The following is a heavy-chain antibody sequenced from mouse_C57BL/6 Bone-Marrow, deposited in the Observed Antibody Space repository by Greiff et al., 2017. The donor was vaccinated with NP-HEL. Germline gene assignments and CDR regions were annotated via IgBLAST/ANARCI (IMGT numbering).Heavy chain of an antibody. D-gene: IGHD4-1*02. CDR3: ARYRASTGTRAMDY. CDR1: GYTFTSYW. CDR2: INPSSGYT. Sequence: VQVVESGAELAKPGASVKLSCKASGYTFTSYWMHWVKQRPGQGLEWIGYINPSSGYTKYNQKFKDKATLTVDKSSSTAYMQLSSLTYEDSAVYYCARYRASTGTRAMDYWGQGTSVTVSS. J-gene: IGHJ4*01. V-gene: IGHV1-7*01.